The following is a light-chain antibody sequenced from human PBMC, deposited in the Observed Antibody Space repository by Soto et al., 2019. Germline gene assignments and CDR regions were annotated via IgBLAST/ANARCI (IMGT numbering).Light chain of an antibody. CDR1: QGISSY. J-gene: IGKJ2*01. Sequence: AIRMTQSPSSFSASTGDRVTITCRASQGISSYLAWYQQKLGKAPKLLIYAASTLQSGVPLRFSGSGSGTDFTLTISCLQSEDFATYYCQQYYSYPYTFGQGTKLEIK. CDR2: AAS. CDR3: QQYYSYPYT. V-gene: IGKV1-8*01.